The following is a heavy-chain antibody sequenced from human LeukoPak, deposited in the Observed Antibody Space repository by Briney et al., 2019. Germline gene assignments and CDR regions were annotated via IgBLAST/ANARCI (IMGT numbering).Heavy chain of an antibody. J-gene: IGHJ4*02. CDR3: ARIENSSGYYFRFDY. CDR2: IYYSGST. V-gene: IGHV4-59*01. Sequence: PSETLCLTCTVSGGSISSYYWSWIRQPPGEGLEWIGYIYYSGSTNYNPSLKSRVTISVDTSKNQFSLNLSSVTAADMAVYYCARIENSSGYYFRFDYWGQGTLVTVSS. D-gene: IGHD3-22*01. CDR1: GGSISSYY.